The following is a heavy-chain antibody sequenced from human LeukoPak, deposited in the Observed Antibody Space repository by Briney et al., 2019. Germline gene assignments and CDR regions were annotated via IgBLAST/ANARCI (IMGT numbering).Heavy chain of an antibody. J-gene: IGHJ4*02. D-gene: IGHD6-6*01. CDR3: ARGRAARQGGSFGY. Sequence: SVKVSCKASGGTFSSYAISWVRQAPGQGLEWMGGIIPIFGTANYAQKFQGRVTITTDESTSTAYMELSSLRSEDPAVYYCARGRAARQGGSFGYWGQGTLVTVSS. CDR2: IIPIFGTA. CDR1: GGTFSSYA. V-gene: IGHV1-69*05.